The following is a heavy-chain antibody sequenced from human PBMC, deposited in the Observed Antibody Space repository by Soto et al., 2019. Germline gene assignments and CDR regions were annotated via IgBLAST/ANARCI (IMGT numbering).Heavy chain of an antibody. V-gene: IGHV4-61*01. J-gene: IGHJ4*02. D-gene: IGHD3-22*01. CDR1: GVSVTSGSYF. CDR3: AMYYYDSSGYELSPLGQYFDY. Sequence: SETLSLTCTVSGVSVTSGSYFWSWIRQPPGKGLEWIGYIYYSGTTNYNPTNYNPSLKSRVTMSVDTSKNQFSLKLSSVTAADTAVYYCAMYYYDSSGYELSPLGQYFDYWGQGTLVTVSS. CDR2: IYYSGTTNYNPT.